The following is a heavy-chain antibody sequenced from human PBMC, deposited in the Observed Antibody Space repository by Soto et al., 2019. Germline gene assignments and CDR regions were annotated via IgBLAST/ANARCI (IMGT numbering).Heavy chain of an antibody. CDR2: TIPIFGTA. Sequence: GASVKVSCKASGGTFSSYAISWVRQAPGQGLEWMGGTIPIFGTANYAQRFQGRVTITADESTSTAYMELSSLRSEDTAVYYCARAHVDTAMAYDAFDIWGQGTMVTVSS. V-gene: IGHV1-69*13. J-gene: IGHJ3*02. CDR3: ARAHVDTAMAYDAFDI. CDR1: GGTFSSYA. D-gene: IGHD5-18*01.